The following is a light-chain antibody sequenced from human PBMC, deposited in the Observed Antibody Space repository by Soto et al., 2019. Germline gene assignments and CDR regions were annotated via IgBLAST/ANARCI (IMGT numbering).Light chain of an antibody. Sequence: DIVLTQSPCTLSLSPGERATLSCRASQSVRSNYLAWFQQKPGQAPRLLIYAASSRATGIPDRFIGSGSGTDFTLSITRLEPEDFAVYYCQQYVSSPKTFGQGTKVEIK. CDR2: AAS. CDR3: QQYVSSPKT. V-gene: IGKV3-20*01. J-gene: IGKJ1*01. CDR1: QSVRSNY.